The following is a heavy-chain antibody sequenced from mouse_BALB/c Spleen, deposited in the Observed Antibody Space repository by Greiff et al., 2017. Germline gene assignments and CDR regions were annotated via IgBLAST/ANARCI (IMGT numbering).Heavy chain of an antibody. J-gene: IGHJ4*01. V-gene: IGHV5-17*02. Sequence: EVQLVESGGGLVQPGGSRKLSCAASGFTFSSFGMHWVRQAPEKGLEWVAYISSGSSTIYYADTVKGRFTISRDNPKNTLFLQMTSLRSEDTAMYYCAKPYGTFYAMDYWGQETSVTVSS. CDR1: GFTFSSFG. D-gene: IGHD2-1*01. CDR3: AKPYGTFYAMDY. CDR2: ISSGSSTI.